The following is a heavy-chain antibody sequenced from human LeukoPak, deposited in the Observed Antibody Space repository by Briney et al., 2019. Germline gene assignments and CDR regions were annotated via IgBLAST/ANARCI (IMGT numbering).Heavy chain of an antibody. D-gene: IGHD4-23*01. CDR1: GGSISSGSYY. Sequence: PLQTLSLTXTVSGGSISSGSYYWSWIRQPAGKGLEWIGRSYSSGSTNYNPSLKSRVTTSVDTSKNQFSLKLTSVTAADTAVYYCARGGNSGAFDIWGQGTMVTVSS. CDR3: ARGGNSGAFDI. J-gene: IGHJ3*02. CDR2: SYSSGST. V-gene: IGHV4-61*02.